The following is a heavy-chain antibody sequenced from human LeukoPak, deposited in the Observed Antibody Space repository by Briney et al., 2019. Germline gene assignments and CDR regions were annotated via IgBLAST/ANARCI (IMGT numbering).Heavy chain of an antibody. V-gene: IGHV4-61*10. CDR3: ARSDRWYSSSWYTRENWWFDP. J-gene: IGHJ5*02. Sequence: PSETLSLTCTVSGGSVSSGPFYWSWIRQPAGKGLEWIGRMYTSGTTDYNPSLKSRVTISVDTSKNQFSLKLSSVTAADTAVYYCARSDRWYSSSWYTRENWWFDPWGQGTLVTVSS. D-gene: IGHD6-13*01. CDR1: GGSVSSGPFY. CDR2: MYTSGTT.